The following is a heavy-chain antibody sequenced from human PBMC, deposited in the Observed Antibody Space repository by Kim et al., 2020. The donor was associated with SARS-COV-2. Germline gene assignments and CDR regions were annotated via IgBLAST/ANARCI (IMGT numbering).Heavy chain of an antibody. CDR2: INAGNGNT. D-gene: IGHD6-13*01. V-gene: IGHV1-3*01. Sequence: ASVKVSCKASGYTFTSYAMHWVRQAPGQRLEWMGWINAGNGNTKYSQKFQGRVTITRDTSASTAYMELSSLRSEDTAVYYCARSPYSSSWYVQAGDYWGQGTLVTVSS. J-gene: IGHJ4*02. CDR3: ARSPYSSSWYVQAGDY. CDR1: GYTFTSYA.